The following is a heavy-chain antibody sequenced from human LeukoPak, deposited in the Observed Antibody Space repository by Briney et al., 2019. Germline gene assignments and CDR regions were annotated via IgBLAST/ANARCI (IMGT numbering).Heavy chain of an antibody. J-gene: IGHJ4*02. CDR2: INHSGSN. CDR1: GGSFSGYY. D-gene: IGHD6-13*01. CDR3: AIFPVGIAAAGTLY. V-gene: IGHV4-34*01. Sequence: SETLSLTCAVYGGSFSGYYCGWVRQPPGKGLEWLGEINHSGSNNYNPYLKSRVTISVDTSQNQFSLKLSSVAAADTAVYYCAIFPVGIAAAGTLYWGQGSLVTVSS.